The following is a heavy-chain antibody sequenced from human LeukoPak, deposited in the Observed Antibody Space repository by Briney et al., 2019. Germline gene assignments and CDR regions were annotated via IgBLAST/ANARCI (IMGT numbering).Heavy chain of an antibody. V-gene: IGHV3-30*02. J-gene: IGHJ4*02. CDR3: AGTKNIAAAGRLDY. CDR2: IRYDGTYK. CDR1: GFPFHTFG. D-gene: IGHD6-13*01. Sequence: PGGSLRLSCVASGFPFHTFGMHWVRQAPGKGLEWVAYIRYDGTYKYYSDSVKGRFTISRDNSKNTLYLQMNSLRAEDTAVYYCAGTKNIAAAGRLDYWGQGTLVTVSS.